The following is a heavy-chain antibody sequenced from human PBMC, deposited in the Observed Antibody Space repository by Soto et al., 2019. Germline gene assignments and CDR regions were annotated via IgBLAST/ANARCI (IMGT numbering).Heavy chain of an antibody. CDR1: GFTVSSNY. V-gene: IGHV3-66*01. CDR3: ARDSWGDAFDI. CDR2: IYSGGST. Sequence: PGGSLRLSCAASGFTVSSNYMSWVRQAPGKGLEWVSVIYSGGSTYYADSVKGRFTISRDNSKNTLYLQMNSLRAEDTAVYYCARDSWGDAFDIWGQGTMVTVSS. J-gene: IGHJ3*02. D-gene: IGHD3-16*01.